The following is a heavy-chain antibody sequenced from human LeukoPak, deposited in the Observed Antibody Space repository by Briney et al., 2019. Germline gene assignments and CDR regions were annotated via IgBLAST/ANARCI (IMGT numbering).Heavy chain of an antibody. D-gene: IGHD4/OR15-4a*01. Sequence: PSETLSLTCAVYGGSFSGYYWSWIRQPPGKGLEWIGEINHSGSTNYNPSLKSRVTISVDTSKNQFSLKLSSVTAADTAVYYCARAPWRGTNSRDAFDIWGQGTMVTVSS. CDR1: GGSFSGYY. V-gene: IGHV4-34*01. CDR3: ARAPWRGTNSRDAFDI. J-gene: IGHJ3*02. CDR2: INHSGST.